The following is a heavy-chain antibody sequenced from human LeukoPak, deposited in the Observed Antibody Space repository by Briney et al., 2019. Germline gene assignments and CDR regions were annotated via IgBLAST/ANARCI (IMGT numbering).Heavy chain of an antibody. V-gene: IGHV3-23*01. Sequence: PGGSLRLSCAASGFTFSGSAMHWVRQAPGKGLEWVSAISGSGGSTYYADSVKGRFTISRDNSKNTLYLQMNSLRAEDTAVYYCAKDAWDTMIVVATGFDYWGQGTLVTVSS. J-gene: IGHJ4*02. CDR3: AKDAWDTMIVVATGFDY. CDR2: ISGSGGST. CDR1: GFTFSGSA. D-gene: IGHD3-22*01.